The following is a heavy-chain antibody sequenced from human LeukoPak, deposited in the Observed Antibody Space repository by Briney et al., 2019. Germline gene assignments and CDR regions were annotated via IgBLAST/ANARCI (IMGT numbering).Heavy chain of an antibody. CDR3: ARVRYSSGWYGDDY. V-gene: IGHV4-34*01. Sequence: SETLSLTCAVYGGSFSGHYWSWIRQPPGKGLEWIGEINHSGSTNYNPSLKSRVTISVDTSKNQFSLKLSSVTAADTAVYYCARVRYSSGWYGDDYWGQGTLVTVSS. D-gene: IGHD6-19*01. J-gene: IGHJ4*02. CDR1: GGSFSGHY. CDR2: INHSGST.